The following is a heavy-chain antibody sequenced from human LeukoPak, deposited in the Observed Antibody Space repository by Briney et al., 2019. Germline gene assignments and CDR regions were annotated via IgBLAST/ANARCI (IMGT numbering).Heavy chain of an antibody. J-gene: IGHJ5*02. Sequence: PETLSLTCAVYGGSFSGYYWSWIRQPPGKGLEWIGEINHSGSTNYNPSLKSRVTISVDTSKNQFSLKLSSVTAADTAVYYCARGAIFGVAGDWFDPWGQGTLVTVSS. CDR1: GGSFSGYY. CDR2: INHSGST. D-gene: IGHD3-3*01. V-gene: IGHV4-34*01. CDR3: ARGAIFGVAGDWFDP.